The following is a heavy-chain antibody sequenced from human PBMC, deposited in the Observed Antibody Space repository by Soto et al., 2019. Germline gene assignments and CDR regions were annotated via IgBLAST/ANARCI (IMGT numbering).Heavy chain of an antibody. CDR1: GGSISGFY. CDR2: IHSTGRT. CDR3: ARVSDEYSGNGAFDY. V-gene: IGHV4-59*01. J-gene: IGHJ4*02. Sequence: SETLSLTCSVSGGSISGFYWIWIRQSPGEGLEWIAYIHSTGRTNYNPSLKSRVTVPLDMSKNQFALQLSSVTAADTALYFCARVSDEYSGNGAFDYWGLGTPVTVSS. D-gene: IGHD1-26*01.